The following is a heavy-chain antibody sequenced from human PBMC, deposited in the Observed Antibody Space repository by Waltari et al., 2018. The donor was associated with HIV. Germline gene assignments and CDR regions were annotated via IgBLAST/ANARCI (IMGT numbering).Heavy chain of an antibody. CDR2: IYYSVST. V-gene: IGHV4-39*01. J-gene: IGHJ4*02. D-gene: IGHD2-21*02. CDR3: ARLEGLRGGDLIDS. Sequence: QLQLQESGPGLVKPSETLSLTCTVSGGSISSPSHYCGWLRQPPGTGLEWIGSIYYSVSTYYNPSLKSRVTISVDTSKNQFSLKLSSVTAADTAVYYCARLEGLRGGDLIDSWGQGTLVTVSS. CDR1: GGSISSPSHY.